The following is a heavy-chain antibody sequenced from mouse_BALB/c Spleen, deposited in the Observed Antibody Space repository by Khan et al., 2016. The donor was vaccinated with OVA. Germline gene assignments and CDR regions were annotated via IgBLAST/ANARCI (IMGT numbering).Heavy chain of an antibody. D-gene: IGHD2-14*01. V-gene: IGHV5-15*02. CDR1: GFTFSDYG. J-gene: IGHJ4*01. Sequence: EVELVESGGGLVQPGGSRKLSCAASGFTFSDYGMAWVRQTPGKGPEWVAFISNLAYSIYYADTVTGRFTISRENVKNTLYLEMSSLRSEDTAMYYCARGGRYDLYAMDYWGQGTSGTVSA. CDR2: ISNLAYSI. CDR3: ARGGRYDLYAMDY.